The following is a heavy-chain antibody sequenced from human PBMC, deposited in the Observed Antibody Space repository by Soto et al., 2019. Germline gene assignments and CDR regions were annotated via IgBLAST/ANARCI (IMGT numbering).Heavy chain of an antibody. D-gene: IGHD2-2*01. Sequence: PSETLSLTCTVSGGSISSGGYYWSWIRQHPGKGLEWIGYIYYSGSTYYNPSLKSRVTISVDTSKNQFSLKLSSVTAADTAVYYCARAPDIVVVPAAPGTNWFDPWGQGTLVTVSS. V-gene: IGHV4-31*03. CDR3: ARAPDIVVVPAAPGTNWFDP. J-gene: IGHJ5*02. CDR2: IYYSGST. CDR1: GGSISSGGYY.